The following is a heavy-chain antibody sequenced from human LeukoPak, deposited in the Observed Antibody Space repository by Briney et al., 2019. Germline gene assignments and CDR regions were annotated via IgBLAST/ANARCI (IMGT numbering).Heavy chain of an antibody. CDR1: GGSISSSSYY. Sequence: SEALSLTCTVSGGSISSSSYYWGWIRQPPGKGLEWIGSIYYIGSTYYNPSLKSRLTISVDTSKNQFSLKLSSVTAADTAAYYCASHIRPYYYDNSGILDYWGQGTLVTVSS. D-gene: IGHD3-22*01. J-gene: IGHJ4*02. V-gene: IGHV4-39*01. CDR2: IYYIGST. CDR3: ASHIRPYYYDNSGILDY.